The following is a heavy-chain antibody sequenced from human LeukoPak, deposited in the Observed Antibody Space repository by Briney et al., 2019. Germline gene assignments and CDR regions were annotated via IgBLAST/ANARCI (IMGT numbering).Heavy chain of an antibody. J-gene: IGHJ4*02. Sequence: GGSLRHSCAASGFTFSSYDMDWVRQATGKGLEWVSSIGTAGDTYYPGSVKGRFTISRDNSKNTLYLQMNSLRAEDTAVYYCAKVFGFSSSWYATDFDYWGQGTLVTVSS. V-gene: IGHV3-13*01. CDR1: GFTFSSYD. D-gene: IGHD6-13*01. CDR3: AKVFGFSSSWYATDFDY. CDR2: IGTAGDT.